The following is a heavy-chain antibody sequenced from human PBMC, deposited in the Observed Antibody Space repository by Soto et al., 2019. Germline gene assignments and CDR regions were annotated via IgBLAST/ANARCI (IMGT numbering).Heavy chain of an antibody. CDR2: ISGSGGST. D-gene: IGHD3-3*01. CDR3: AKESGSRYDFWSGYHDAFDI. V-gene: IGHV3-23*01. Sequence: GVSLRLSCAASGFTFSSYAMSWVRQAPGKGLEWVSAISGSGGSTYYADSVKGRFTISRDNSKNTLYLQMNSLRAEDTAVYYCAKESGSRYDFWSGYHDAFDIWGQGTMVNVSS. CDR1: GFTFSSYA. J-gene: IGHJ3*02.